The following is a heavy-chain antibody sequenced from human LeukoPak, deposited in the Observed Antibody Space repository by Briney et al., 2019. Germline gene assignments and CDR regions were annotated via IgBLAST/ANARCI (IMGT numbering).Heavy chain of an antibody. J-gene: IGHJ4*02. D-gene: IGHD1-1*01. CDR2: ISSSGSTI. Sequence: GGSLRLSCAASGFTFISYEMNWVRQAPGKGLEWVSYISSSGSTIYYADTVKGRFTISRDNAKKTLYLQMNSLRAEDTAVYYCARASNWNDADFEYWGQGTLVTVSS. CDR3: ARASNWNDADFEY. CDR1: GFTFISYE. V-gene: IGHV3-48*03.